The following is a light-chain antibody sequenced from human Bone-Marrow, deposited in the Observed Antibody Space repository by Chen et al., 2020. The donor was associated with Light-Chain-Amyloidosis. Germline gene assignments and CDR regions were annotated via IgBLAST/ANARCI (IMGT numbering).Light chain of an antibody. J-gene: IGLJ3*02. Sequence: SYVLTQPSSVSVAPGQTATIACGGNNIGSTSVHWYQQTPGQAPLLVVYDDSDRPSGIPERLSGCDSGNTATLTIGRVEDGDEADYYCEVWDRSSDRPVFGGGTKLTVL. CDR2: DDS. CDR1: NIGSTS. V-gene: IGLV3-21*02. CDR3: EVWDRSSDRPV.